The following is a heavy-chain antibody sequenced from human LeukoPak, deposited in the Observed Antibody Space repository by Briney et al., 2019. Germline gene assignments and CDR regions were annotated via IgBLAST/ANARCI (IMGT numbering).Heavy chain of an antibody. V-gene: IGHV1-69*05. J-gene: IGHJ6*03. CDR3: ARVDRYHFYLDV. CDR1: GGTFRTYS. CDR2: IIPIFGTP. Sequence: SVKVSCKASGGTFRTYSVTWVRQAPGQGLEWMGGIIPIFGTPNYAQKFQGRVKVTTNDATGTAYMELSSLMSEDTAIYYCARVDRYHFYLDVWGKGAPVTVSS.